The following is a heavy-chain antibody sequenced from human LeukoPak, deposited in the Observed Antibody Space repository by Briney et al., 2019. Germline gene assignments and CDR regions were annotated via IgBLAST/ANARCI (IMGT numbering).Heavy chain of an antibody. CDR1: GLTYSTYR. J-gene: IGHJ5*02. D-gene: IGHD1-14*01. CDR2: ISNDSGTR. V-gene: IGHV3-48*04. Sequence: GGSLRLLCGASGLTYSTYRMIWVRQAPGKGLEGVSYISNDSGTRYYADSVKGRFTIYRDNDKNSLYLKMNSLRAEDTAGYYCARVPQPRFDPWRQGPL. CDR3: ARVPQPRFDP.